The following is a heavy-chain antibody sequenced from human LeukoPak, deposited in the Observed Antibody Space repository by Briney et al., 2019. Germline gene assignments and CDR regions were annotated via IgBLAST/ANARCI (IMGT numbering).Heavy chain of an antibody. D-gene: IGHD3-22*01. Sequence: SETLSLTCAVYGGSFSGYYWSWIRQPPGKGLEWIGEIHPSGITNYNPSLKSRVSISIDTSKDQFSLSLTSVTAADTAVYYCSRGYDNEKSAYWGQGTLVTVSS. CDR3: SRGYDNEKSAY. J-gene: IGHJ4*02. CDR1: GGSFSGYY. V-gene: IGHV4-34*01. CDR2: IHPSGIT.